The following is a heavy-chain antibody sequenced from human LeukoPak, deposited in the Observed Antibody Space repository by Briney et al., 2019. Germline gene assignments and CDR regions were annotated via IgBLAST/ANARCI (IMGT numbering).Heavy chain of an antibody. Sequence: SETLSLTCTVSGASISSYYWSWIRQPPGKGLEWIGYIYTSETTNFNPALRSRVTISIDTAKNQVSLRLSSVTAADTALYYCARHRSPSSLSFFDIWGQGMLVIVSS. V-gene: IGHV4-4*09. D-gene: IGHD2-2*01. CDR2: IYTSETT. CDR1: GASISSYY. J-gene: IGHJ4*02. CDR3: ARHRSPSSLSFFDI.